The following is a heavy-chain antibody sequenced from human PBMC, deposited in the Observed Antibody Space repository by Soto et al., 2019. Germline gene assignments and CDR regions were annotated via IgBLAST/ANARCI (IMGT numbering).Heavy chain of an antibody. V-gene: IGHV4-31*03. CDR1: GASISSGYYY. CDR2: ISYSGST. CDR3: ARGITLIRGVLPGIWFDP. Sequence: QVQLQESGPGLVNPSQTLSLTCTVSGASISSGYYYWSWIRQYPGKGLEWIGYISYSGSTRYSPSLRSRVSISMDTSKNQFSLKLSSVTAADTAVYYCARGITLIRGVLPGIWFDPWGQGTLVTVSS. D-gene: IGHD3-10*01. J-gene: IGHJ5*02.